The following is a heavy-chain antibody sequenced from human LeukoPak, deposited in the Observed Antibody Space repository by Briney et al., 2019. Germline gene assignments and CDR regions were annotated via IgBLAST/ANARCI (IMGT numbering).Heavy chain of an antibody. CDR1: GFTFSSYS. CDR2: ISSSSSYI. Sequence: PGGSLRLSCAASGFTFSSYSMNRVRQAPGKGLEWVSSISSSSSYIYYADSVKGRFTISRDNAKNSLYLQMNSLRAEDTAVYYCARAIWCGGDCYSGWFDPWGQGTLVTVSS. D-gene: IGHD2-21*02. J-gene: IGHJ5*02. V-gene: IGHV3-21*01. CDR3: ARAIWCGGDCYSGWFDP.